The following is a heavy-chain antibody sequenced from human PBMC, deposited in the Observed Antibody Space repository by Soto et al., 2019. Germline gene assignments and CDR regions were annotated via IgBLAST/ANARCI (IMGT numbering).Heavy chain of an antibody. CDR3: ARDHRWGYEFGDYGDS. CDR1: GFGFEEDG. J-gene: IGHJ4*02. Sequence: EVYLVESGGGVVRPGGSPRLSCATSGFGFEEDGRSWVRQGPREGLGLVSGINKDCDRTGYADSVKGRFTISRDNSKNSLYLQMNGLRAEDTAFYYCARDHRWGYEFGDYGDSWGQGTLVTVSS. CDR2: INKDCDRT. V-gene: IGHV3-20*04. D-gene: IGHD4-17*01.